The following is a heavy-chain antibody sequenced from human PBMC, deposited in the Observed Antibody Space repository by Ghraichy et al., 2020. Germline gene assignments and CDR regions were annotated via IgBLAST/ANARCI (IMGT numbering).Heavy chain of an antibody. CDR1: GGSISSGGYS. D-gene: IGHD3-10*01. J-gene: IGHJ3*02. Sequence: SETLSLTCAVSGGSISSGGYSWSWIRQPPGKGLEWIGYIYHSGSTYYNPSLKSRVTISVDRSKNQFSLKLSSVTAADTAVYYCARGSGVDDAFDIWGQGTMVTVSS. CDR2: IYHSGST. V-gene: IGHV4-30-2*01. CDR3: ARGSGVDDAFDI.